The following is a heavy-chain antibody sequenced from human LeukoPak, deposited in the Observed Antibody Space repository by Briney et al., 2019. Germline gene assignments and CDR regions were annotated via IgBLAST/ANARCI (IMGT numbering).Heavy chain of an antibody. D-gene: IGHD3-10*01. CDR3: ASQVVRGVYFDY. CDR2: IIPIFGTA. J-gene: IGHJ4*02. Sequence: GASVKVSCKASGGTFSSYAISWVRQAPGQGLEWMGGIIPIFGTANYAQKFQGRVTITTDESTSTAYMELSSLRSEDTAVYYCASQVVRGVYFDYWGQGTLVTVSS. V-gene: IGHV1-69*05. CDR1: GGTFSSYA.